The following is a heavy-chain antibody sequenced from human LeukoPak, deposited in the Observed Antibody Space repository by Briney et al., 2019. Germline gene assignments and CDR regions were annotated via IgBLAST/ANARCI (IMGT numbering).Heavy chain of an antibody. V-gene: IGHV3-48*01. CDR1: GFTFSSYS. J-gene: IGHJ4*02. CDR3: ATADCSSTSCYDFDY. Sequence: GGSLRLSCAASGFTFSSYSMNWVRQAPGKGLEWVSYISSSSSTIYYADSVKGRFTISRDNAKNSLYLQMNSLRAEDTAVYYCATADCSSTSCYDFDYWDQGTLVTVSS. D-gene: IGHD2-2*01. CDR2: ISSSSSTI.